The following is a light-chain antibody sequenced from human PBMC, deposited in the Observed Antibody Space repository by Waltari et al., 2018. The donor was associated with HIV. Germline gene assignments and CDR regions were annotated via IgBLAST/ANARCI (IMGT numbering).Light chain of an antibody. V-gene: IGLV1-47*02. CDR3: ATWDGSLGGFYV. J-gene: IGLJ1*01. Sequence: QSVLTQPPSASGTPGQRVTVSCSGTTSHVGSNFVSWSQHLPGTAPKLLIYSDNRRPSGVPDRFSGSKSGASAALAISGLRSEDEGDYYCATWDGSLGGFYVFGAGTKVTVL. CDR1: TSHVGSNF. CDR2: SDN.